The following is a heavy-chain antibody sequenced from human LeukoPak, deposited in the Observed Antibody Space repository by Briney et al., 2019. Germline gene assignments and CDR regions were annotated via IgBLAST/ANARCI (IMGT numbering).Heavy chain of an antibody. CDR1: GYTFTSYA. D-gene: IGHD5-18*01. Sequence: ASVNVSCKASGYTFTSYAMNWVRQAPGQGLEWMGWINTNTGNPTYAQGFTGRFVFSLDTSVSTAYLQISSLKAGDTAVYYCARDSPDTAMDAWGQGTLVTVSS. CDR3: ARDSPDTAMDA. J-gene: IGHJ4*02. V-gene: IGHV7-4-1*02. CDR2: INTNTGNP.